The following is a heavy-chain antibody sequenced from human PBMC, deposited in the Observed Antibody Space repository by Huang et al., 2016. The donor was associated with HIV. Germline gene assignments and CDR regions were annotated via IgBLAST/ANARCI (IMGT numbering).Heavy chain of an antibody. CDR1: GGSFTNYY. D-gene: IGHD3-9*01. J-gene: IGHJ2*01. Sequence: QQQLQQWGAGLLKPSETLSLTCAVYGGSFTNYYWGWIRQPPGKGLEWIGEINNGESTQYSPSRKSRGTISLDTSKNQGSLKLTSVSAADTAVYYCVRGPRYVSADWYARLRNYWFFDLWGRGSLVSVSS. CDR3: VRGPRYVSADWYARLRNYWFFDL. CDR2: INNGEST. V-gene: IGHV4-34*01.